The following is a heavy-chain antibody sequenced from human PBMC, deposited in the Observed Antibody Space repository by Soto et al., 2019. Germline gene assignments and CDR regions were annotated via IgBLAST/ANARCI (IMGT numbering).Heavy chain of an antibody. Sequence: NPSETLSLTCAVYGGSFSGYYWSWIRQPAGKGLEWIGEINHSGSTNYNPSLKSRVTISVDTSKNQFSLKLSSVTAADTAVYYCARSLHDIVVVPAAIAPGFDYWGQGTLCTVSS. CDR3: ARSLHDIVVVPAAIAPGFDY. V-gene: IGHV4-34*01. J-gene: IGHJ4*02. D-gene: IGHD2-2*02. CDR1: GGSFSGYY. CDR2: INHSGST.